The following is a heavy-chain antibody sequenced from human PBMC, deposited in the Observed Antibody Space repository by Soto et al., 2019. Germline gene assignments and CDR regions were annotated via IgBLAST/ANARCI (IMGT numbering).Heavy chain of an antibody. CDR3: AKDNSGYDYEYYFDY. D-gene: IGHD5-12*01. CDR1: GFTFSSYA. Sequence: EVPLLESGGGLVQPGGSLRLSCEASGFTFSSYAMSWVRQAPGKGLEWVSAISGSGGSTYYADSVKGRFTISRDNSKNTLYLQMNRLRAEDTAVYYCAKDNSGYDYEYYFDYWGQGTLVTVSS. CDR2: ISGSGGST. J-gene: IGHJ4*02. V-gene: IGHV3-23*01.